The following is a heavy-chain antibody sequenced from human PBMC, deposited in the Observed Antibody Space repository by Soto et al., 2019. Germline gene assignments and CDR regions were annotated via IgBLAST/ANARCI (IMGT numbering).Heavy chain of an antibody. Sequence: SETLSLTCTVSGGSISSSSYYWGWIRQPPGKGLEWIGSIYYSGSTYYNPSLKSRVTISVDTSKNQFSLKLSSVTAADTAVYYCARSRRGDYYDSRGYLFDPWGQGTLVNVSS. CDR3: ARSRRGDYYDSRGYLFDP. CDR1: GGSISSSSYY. D-gene: IGHD3-22*01. J-gene: IGHJ5*02. V-gene: IGHV4-39*01. CDR2: IYYSGST.